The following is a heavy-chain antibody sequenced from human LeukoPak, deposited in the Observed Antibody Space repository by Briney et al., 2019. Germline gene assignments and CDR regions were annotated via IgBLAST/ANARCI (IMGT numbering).Heavy chain of an antibody. CDR3: ARGSTRTVDY. J-gene: IGHJ4*02. D-gene: IGHD2-2*01. CDR2: INHSGST. V-gene: IGHV4-34*01. Sequence: SETLSLTCAVYGGSSSGYYWSWIRQPPGKGLEWIGEINHSGSTNYNPSLKSRVTISVDTSKNQFSLKLSYVTAADTAVYFCARGSTRTVDYWGQGTLVTVSS. CDR1: GGSSSGYY.